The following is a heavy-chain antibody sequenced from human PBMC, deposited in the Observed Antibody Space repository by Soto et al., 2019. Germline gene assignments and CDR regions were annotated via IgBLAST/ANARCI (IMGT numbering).Heavy chain of an antibody. Sequence: KQSQTLSLTCTVSGGSISSYYWSWIRQPPGKGLEWIGYIYYSGSTNYNPSLKSRVTISVDTSKNQFSLKLSSVTAADTAVYYCARDKVVGATGRVRYYYGMDVWGQGTTVTVSS. CDR1: GGSISSYY. D-gene: IGHD1-26*01. CDR3: ARDKVVGATGRVRYYYGMDV. CDR2: IYYSGST. J-gene: IGHJ6*02. V-gene: IGHV4-59*01.